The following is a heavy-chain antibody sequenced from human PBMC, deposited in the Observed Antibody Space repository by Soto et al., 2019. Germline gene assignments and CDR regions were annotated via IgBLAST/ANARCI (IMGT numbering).Heavy chain of an antibody. D-gene: IGHD3-3*01. J-gene: IGHJ5*02. CDR2: IYYSGST. V-gene: IGHV4-59*01. CDR3: ARGSPYDFWSGYFP. Sequence: PSETLSLTCTVSGGSISSYYWSWIRQPPGKELEWIGYIYYSGSTNYNPSLKSRVTISVDTSKNQFSLKLSSVTAADTAVYYCARGSPYDFWSGYFPWGQGTLVTVSS. CDR1: GGSISSYY.